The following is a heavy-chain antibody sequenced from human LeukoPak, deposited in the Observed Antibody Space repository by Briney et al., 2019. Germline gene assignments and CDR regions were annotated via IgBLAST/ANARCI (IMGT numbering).Heavy chain of an antibody. CDR3: ARGLGNYGDPSPFDY. CDR1: PGSFSGYY. V-gene: IGHV4-34*01. D-gene: IGHD4-17*01. CDR2: INHSGST. Sequence: SETLSLTCAVYPGSFSGYYWSWIRQPPGKGLEWIGEINHSGSTNYNPSLKSRVTISVDTSKNQFSLKLSPVTAADTAVYYCARGLGNYGDPSPFDYWGQGTLVTVSS. J-gene: IGHJ4*02.